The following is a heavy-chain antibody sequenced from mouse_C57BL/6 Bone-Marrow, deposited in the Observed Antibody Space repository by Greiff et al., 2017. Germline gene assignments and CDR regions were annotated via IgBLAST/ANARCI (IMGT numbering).Heavy chain of an antibody. D-gene: IGHD1-1*01. CDR1: GFTFSSYG. CDR3: ARHGDGSSCYYFDY. J-gene: IGHJ2*01. CDR2: ISSGGSYT. Sequence: EVMLVESGGDLVKPGGSLKLSCAASGFTFSSYGMSWVRQTPDKRLEWVATISSGGSYTYYPDSVKGRFTSSRDNAKNTLYLQMSSLKSEDTAMYYCARHGDGSSCYYFDYWGQGTTLTVSS. V-gene: IGHV5-6*01.